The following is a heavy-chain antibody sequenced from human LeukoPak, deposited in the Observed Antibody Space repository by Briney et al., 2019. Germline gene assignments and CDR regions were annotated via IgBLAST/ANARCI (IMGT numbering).Heavy chain of an antibody. CDR3: AKESYYYDSSGYYYFDY. J-gene: IGHJ4*02. V-gene: IGHV3-9*01. D-gene: IGHD3-22*01. Sequence: GRSLRLSCAAPGFTFDDYAMHWVRQAPGKGLEWVSGISWNSGSIGYADSVKGRFTISRDNAKNSLYLQMNSLRAEDTALYYCAKESYYYDSSGYYYFDYWGQGTLVTVSS. CDR1: GFTFDDYA. CDR2: ISWNSGSI.